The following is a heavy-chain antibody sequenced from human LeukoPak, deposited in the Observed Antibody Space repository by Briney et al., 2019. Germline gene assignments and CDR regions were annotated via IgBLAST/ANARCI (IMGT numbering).Heavy chain of an antibody. V-gene: IGHV3-21*01. CDR1: GFTFSSYS. D-gene: IGHD3-10*01. Sequence: GGSLRLSCAASGFTFSSYSMNWVRQAPGKGLEWVSSISSSSSYIYYADSVKGRFTISRDNAKNSLYLQMNSLRAEDTAVYYCARVDVWFGELLPDYWGQGTLVTVSS. CDR3: ARVDVWFGELLPDY. J-gene: IGHJ4*02. CDR2: ISSSSSYI.